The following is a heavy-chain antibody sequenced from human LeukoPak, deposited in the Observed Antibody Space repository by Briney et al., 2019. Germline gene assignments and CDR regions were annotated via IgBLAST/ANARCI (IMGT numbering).Heavy chain of an antibody. J-gene: IGHJ3*02. Sequence: ASVKVSCKASGYTFTGYYMHWVRQAPGQGLEWMGWINPNSGGTNYAQKFQGRVTMTRDTSISTAYMELSRLRSDDTAVYYCARVSMVRGDYAFDIRGQGTMVTVSS. CDR1: GYTFTGYY. CDR2: INPNSGGT. V-gene: IGHV1-2*02. D-gene: IGHD3-10*01. CDR3: ARVSMVRGDYAFDI.